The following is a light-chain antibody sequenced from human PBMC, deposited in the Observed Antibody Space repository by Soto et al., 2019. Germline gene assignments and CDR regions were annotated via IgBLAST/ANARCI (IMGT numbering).Light chain of an antibody. CDR1: SSDVGGYNF. J-gene: IGLJ2*01. CDR3: RSYAGSPVV. Sequence: QSVLTQPRSLSGSPGQSVTISCTGTSSDVGGYNFVSWYQQHPGTAPKLMIYDVTKRPSGVPDRFSGSKSGNTASLTISGLQAEDEAEYYCRSYAGSPVVFGGGTKLTVL. CDR2: DVT. V-gene: IGLV2-11*01.